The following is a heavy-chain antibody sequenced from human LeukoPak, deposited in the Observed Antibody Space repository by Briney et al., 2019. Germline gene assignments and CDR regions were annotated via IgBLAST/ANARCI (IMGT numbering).Heavy chain of an antibody. Sequence: SETLSLTCAVSGGSISSSNWWSWVRQPPGKGLEWIGEIYHSGSTNYNPSLKSRVTISVDKSKNQFSLKLSSVTAADTAVYYCARDRSIAARPAPGWFDPWGQGTLVTVSS. J-gene: IGHJ5*02. D-gene: IGHD6-6*01. V-gene: IGHV4-4*02. CDR2: IYHSGST. CDR1: GGSISSSNW. CDR3: ARDRSIAARPAPGWFDP.